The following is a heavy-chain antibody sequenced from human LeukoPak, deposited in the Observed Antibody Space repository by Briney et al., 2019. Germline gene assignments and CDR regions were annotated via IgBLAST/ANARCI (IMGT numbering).Heavy chain of an antibody. CDR1: GFTFSSYG. V-gene: IGHV3-30*18. J-gene: IGHJ3*02. CDR3: VKPMPRRWAGCVFDI. Sequence: GGSLRLSCAASGFTFSSYGIHWVRQAPGKGLEWVAVISYDGNNEYYADSVKGRFTISRDNSKSTLYLQMNSLRAEDTAVYYFVKPMPRRWAGCVFDIWGQETMGTVSS. D-gene: IGHD2-2*01. CDR2: ISYDGNNE.